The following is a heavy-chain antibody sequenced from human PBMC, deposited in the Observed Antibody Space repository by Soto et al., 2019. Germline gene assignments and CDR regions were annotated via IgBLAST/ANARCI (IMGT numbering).Heavy chain of an antibody. CDR3: AKAGGKLGWYPGSARAVWNCSGGSCYSNYYYYMDV. J-gene: IGHJ6*03. Sequence: GGSLRLSCAASGFTFSSYGMHWVRQAPGKGLEWVAVISYDGSNKYYADSVKGRFTISRDNSKNTLYLQMNSLRAEATAVYYCAKAGGKLGWYPGSARAVWNCSGGSCYSNYYYYMDVWGKGTTVTVSS. D-gene: IGHD2-15*01. CDR2: ISYDGSNK. CDR1: GFTFSSYG. V-gene: IGHV3-30*18.